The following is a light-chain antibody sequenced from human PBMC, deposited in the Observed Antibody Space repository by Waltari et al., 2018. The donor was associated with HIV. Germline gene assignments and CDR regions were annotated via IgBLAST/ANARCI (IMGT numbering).Light chain of an antibody. Sequence: EIVLTQSLATLSLSPGARATLSCRASQSVSSYLAWYQQKPGQAPRLLIYDASNRATGIPARFSGSGSGTDFTLTISSLEPEDFAVYYCQQRSNWPPWTFGQGTKVEIK. CDR2: DAS. J-gene: IGKJ1*01. V-gene: IGKV3-11*01. CDR1: QSVSSY. CDR3: QQRSNWPPWT.